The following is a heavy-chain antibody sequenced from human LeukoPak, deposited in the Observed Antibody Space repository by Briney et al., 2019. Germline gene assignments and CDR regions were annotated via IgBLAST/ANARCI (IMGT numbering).Heavy chain of an antibody. J-gene: IGHJ3*02. D-gene: IGHD3-22*01. CDR2: INNVASHI. Sequence: GGSLRLSCAASGFTFTSSAMSWVRQAPGKGLEWVSSINNVASHIYYAASVRGRFTISRDDAKNSLYLQMNSLRAEDTAVYYCAKATYYDSSGLDAFDIWGQGTMVTVSS. CDR1: GFTFTSSA. CDR3: AKATYYDSSGLDAFDI. V-gene: IGHV3-21*04.